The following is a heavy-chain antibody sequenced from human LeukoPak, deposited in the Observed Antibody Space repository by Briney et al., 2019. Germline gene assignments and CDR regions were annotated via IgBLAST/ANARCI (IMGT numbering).Heavy chain of an antibody. J-gene: IGHJ4*02. Sequence: GGSLRLSCTGSGFTFSSYPMTWVRQAPGKGLDWVSTIDTSGNTDYADSVKGRFTISRDNSRNTLYLQMNSLRAEDTAVYFCAKYSRPSSRVFDYWGQGTLATVSP. CDR2: IDTSGNT. D-gene: IGHD6-13*01. CDR1: GFTFSSYP. CDR3: AKYSRPSSRVFDY. V-gene: IGHV3-23*01.